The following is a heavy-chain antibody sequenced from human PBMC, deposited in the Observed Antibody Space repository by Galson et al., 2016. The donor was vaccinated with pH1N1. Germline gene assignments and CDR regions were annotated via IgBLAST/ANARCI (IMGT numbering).Heavy chain of an antibody. CDR2: IRQDGGEK. J-gene: IGHJ4*02. CDR1: GFTFDDYA. D-gene: IGHD3-22*01. CDR3: ARDALDYFDSSGFYFDY. V-gene: IGHV3-7*01. Sequence: SLRLSCAASGFTFDDYAMHWVRQAPGKGLEWVANIRQDGGEKYYVDSMKGRFIISRDNAENSLFLQMNSLREEDTAVYSCARDALDYFDSSGFYFDYWGQGTLVTVSS.